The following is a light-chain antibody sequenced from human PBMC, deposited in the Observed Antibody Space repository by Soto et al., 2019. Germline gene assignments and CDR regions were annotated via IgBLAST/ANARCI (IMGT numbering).Light chain of an antibody. CDR1: QSISSW. V-gene: IGKV1-5*03. CDR3: HRYNSYGT. CDR2: KAS. Sequence: DMQMTQSASTLSASVRDRVTITCRASQSISSWLAWYQQKPGKAPKLLIYKASSLESGVPSRFSGSGSGTEFTLTISSLQPDDFATYYSHRYNSYGTFGQGTKLDIK. J-gene: IGKJ1*01.